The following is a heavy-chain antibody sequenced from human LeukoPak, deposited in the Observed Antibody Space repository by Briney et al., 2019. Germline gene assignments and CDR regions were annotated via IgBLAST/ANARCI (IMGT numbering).Heavy chain of an antibody. CDR3: ARDRGWFDP. V-gene: IGHV3-9*01. Sequence: GGSLRLSCAASGFTFDDYSMHWVRQAPGKGLEWVSSISWNSNSIDYADSVKGRFTVSRDNAKNSLYLQMNSLRSEDTAVYYCARDRGWFDPWGQGTLVTASS. CDR2: ISWNSNSI. J-gene: IGHJ5*02. CDR1: GFTFDDYS.